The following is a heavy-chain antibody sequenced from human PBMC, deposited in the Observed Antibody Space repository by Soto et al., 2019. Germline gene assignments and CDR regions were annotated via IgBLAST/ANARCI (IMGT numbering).Heavy chain of an antibody. Sequence: QVQLQESGPGLVKPSGTLSLTCAVSSGSISSSNWWSWVRQPPGKGLEWSGEIYHSGSNNYNPSLKSPVTISVDKSKNQFSLKLSSVTAADTAVYYCARHLTTKAFDIWGQGTMVTVSS. CDR1: SGSISSSNW. D-gene: IGHD4-4*01. V-gene: IGHV4-4*02. J-gene: IGHJ3*02. CDR3: ARHLTTKAFDI. CDR2: IYHSGSN.